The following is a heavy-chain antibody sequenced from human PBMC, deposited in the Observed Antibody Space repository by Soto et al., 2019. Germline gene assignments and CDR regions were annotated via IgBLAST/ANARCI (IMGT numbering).Heavy chain of an antibody. V-gene: IGHV1-18*01. J-gene: IGHJ6*02. CDR1: GYTFTTHG. Sequence: ALLKVPCQASGYTFTTHGISWVRQAHGQGREWMGWISAYNGNTDYAQKLQDRVTMTTDPSTSTAYMELRSLRSDDTAVYYFATDGWSPGDYYGMDVWGQGTT. D-gene: IGHD6-19*01. CDR3: ATDGWSPGDYYGMDV. CDR2: ISAYNGNT.